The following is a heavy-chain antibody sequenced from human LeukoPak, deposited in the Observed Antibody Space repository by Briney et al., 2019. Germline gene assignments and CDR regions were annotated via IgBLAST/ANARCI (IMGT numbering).Heavy chain of an antibody. CDR3: AKLGDSSLRFIDY. CDR1: GGSISSYY. D-gene: IGHD3-3*01. CDR2: IYYSGST. Sequence: PSETLSLTCTVSGGSISSYYWSWIRQPPGKGLEWIGYIYYSGSTNYNPSLKSRVTISVDTSKNQFSLKLSSVTAADTAIYYCAKLGDSSLRFIDYWGQGALVTVSS. J-gene: IGHJ4*02. V-gene: IGHV4-59*01.